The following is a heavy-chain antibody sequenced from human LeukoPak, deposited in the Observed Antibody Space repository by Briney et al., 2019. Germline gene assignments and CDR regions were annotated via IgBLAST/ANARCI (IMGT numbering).Heavy chain of an antibody. D-gene: IGHD3-9*01. CDR3: AGDPAYYDILTGSNWFDP. CDR1: GGSISSYY. Sequence: SETLSLTCTVSGGSISSYYWSWIRQPAGKGLEWIGRIYTSGSTNYNPSLKSRVTMSVDTSKNQFSLKLSSVTAADTAVYYCAGDPAYYDILTGSNWFDPWGQGTLVTVPS. CDR2: IYTSGST. V-gene: IGHV4-4*07. J-gene: IGHJ5*02.